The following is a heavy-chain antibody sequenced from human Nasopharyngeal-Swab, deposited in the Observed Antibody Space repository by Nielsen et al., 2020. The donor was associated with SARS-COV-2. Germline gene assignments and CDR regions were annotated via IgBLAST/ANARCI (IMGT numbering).Heavy chain of an antibody. Sequence: GESLKISCAASGFTFSSYAMSWVRQAPGKGLEWVSAISGSGGSTYYAASVKGRFTISRDNSKNTLYLQMNSLRAEDTAVYYCAKTLAPRGYFDYWGQGTLVTVSS. CDR1: GFTFSSYA. J-gene: IGHJ4*02. CDR2: ISGSGGST. CDR3: AKTLAPRGYFDY. D-gene: IGHD3-10*01. V-gene: IGHV3-23*01.